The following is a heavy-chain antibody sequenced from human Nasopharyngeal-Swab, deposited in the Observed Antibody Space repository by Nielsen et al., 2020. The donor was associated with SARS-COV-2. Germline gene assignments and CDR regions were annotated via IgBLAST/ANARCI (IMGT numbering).Heavy chain of an antibody. Sequence: GESLKISCAASGFILSSYCMTWVRQAPGKGLEWVSVTEIGGTTHYADSVKGRFSISRDSSTNTLYLQMNNVRAEDTAVYYCARDLGGGYCTTTNCPGSWGQGTLVTVSS. J-gene: IGHJ1*01. CDR1: GFILSSYC. V-gene: IGHV3-53*01. CDR2: TEIGGTT. CDR3: ARDLGGGYCTTTNCPGS. D-gene: IGHD2-2*01.